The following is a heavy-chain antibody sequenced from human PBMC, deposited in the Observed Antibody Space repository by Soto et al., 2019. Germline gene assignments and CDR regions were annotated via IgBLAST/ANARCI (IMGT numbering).Heavy chain of an antibody. CDR1: GGTFSSYA. CDR2: IIPIFGTA. CDR3: ASRWVFRSSSFYSYGMLV. J-gene: IGHJ6*02. V-gene: IGHV1-69*06. D-gene: IGHD6-6*01. Sequence: SVKVSCKASGGTFSSYAISWVRQAPGQGLEWMGGIIPIFGTANYAQKFQGRVTITADKSTSTAYMELSSLRSEDTAVYYCASRWVFRSSSFYSYGMLVSGQATTLTV.